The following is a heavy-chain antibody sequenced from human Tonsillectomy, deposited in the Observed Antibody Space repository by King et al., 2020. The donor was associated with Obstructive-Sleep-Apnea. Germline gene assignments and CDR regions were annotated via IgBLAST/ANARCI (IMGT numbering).Heavy chain of an antibody. CDR1: GGSISSYY. J-gene: IGHJ4*02. V-gene: IGHV4-59*08. D-gene: IGHD3-22*01. CDR3: ARQGDTYYYDSSGFGYFDY. Sequence: VQLQESGPGLVKPSETLSLTCTVSGGSISSYYWSWIRQPPGKGLEWIGYIYYSGSTNYNPSLKSRVTISVDTSKNQFSLKLSSVTAADTAVYYCARQGDTYYYDSSGFGYFDYWGQGTLVTVSS. CDR2: IYYSGST.